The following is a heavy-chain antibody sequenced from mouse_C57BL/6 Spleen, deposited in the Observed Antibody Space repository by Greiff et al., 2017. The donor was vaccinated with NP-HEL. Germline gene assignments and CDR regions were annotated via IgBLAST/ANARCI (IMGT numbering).Heavy chain of an antibody. CDR3: ARYGNWDRFAY. Sequence: VKLQESGPELVKPGASVKLSCKASGYTFTSYDINWVKQRPGQGLEWIGWIYPRDGSTKYNEKFKGKATLTVDTSSSTAYMELHSLTSEDSAVYFCARYGNWDRFAYWGQGTLVTVSA. D-gene: IGHD4-1*01. J-gene: IGHJ3*01. CDR1: GYTFTSYD. V-gene: IGHV1-85*01. CDR2: IYPRDGST.